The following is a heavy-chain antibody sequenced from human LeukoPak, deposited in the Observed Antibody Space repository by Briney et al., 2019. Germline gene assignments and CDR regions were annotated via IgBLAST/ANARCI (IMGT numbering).Heavy chain of an antibody. Sequence: GGSLRLSCVASGFTFNTYNMNWVRQAPGKGLEWVSSITSSSSYIYYADSVKGRFTISSDNAKSSLYLQMNSLRAEDTAVYYCARGGVVDTAMVYDFDYWGQGTLVTVSS. V-gene: IGHV3-21*01. D-gene: IGHD5-18*01. CDR1: GFTFNTYN. J-gene: IGHJ4*02. CDR3: ARGGVVDTAMVYDFDY. CDR2: ITSSSSYI.